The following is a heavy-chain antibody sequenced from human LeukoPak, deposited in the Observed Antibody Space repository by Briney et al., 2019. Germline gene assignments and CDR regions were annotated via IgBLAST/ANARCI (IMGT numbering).Heavy chain of an antibody. Sequence: SVKVSCKASGGTFSSYAISWVRQAPGQGLEWMGRIIPILGIANYAQKFQGRVTITADKSTNTAYMELSSLRSEDTAVYYCARDRATVVTTIDYWGQGTLVTVSS. CDR3: ARDRATVVTTIDY. CDR1: GGTFSSYA. CDR2: IIPILGIA. D-gene: IGHD4-23*01. V-gene: IGHV1-69*04. J-gene: IGHJ4*02.